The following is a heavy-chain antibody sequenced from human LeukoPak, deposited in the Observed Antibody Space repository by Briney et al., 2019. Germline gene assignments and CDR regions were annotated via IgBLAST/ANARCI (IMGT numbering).Heavy chain of an antibody. J-gene: IGHJ5*02. V-gene: IGHV1-2*02. D-gene: IGHD2-2*02. CDR2: INPNSGGT. CDR1: GYTFTGYY. Sequence: ASVKVSCKASGYTFTGYYMHWVRQAPGQGLEWMGWINPNSGGTNHAQKFQGRVTMTRDTSISTAYMELSRLRSDDTAVYYCARDRRAAINWFDPWGQGTLVTVSS. CDR3: ARDRRAAINWFDP.